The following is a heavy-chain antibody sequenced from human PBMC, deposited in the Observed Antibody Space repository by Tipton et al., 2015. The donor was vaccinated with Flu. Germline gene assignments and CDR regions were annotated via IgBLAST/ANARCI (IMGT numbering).Heavy chain of an antibody. D-gene: IGHD6-19*01. J-gene: IGHJ5*02. V-gene: IGHV3-7*04. CDR1: GFTFSSYW. Sequence: SLRLSCAASGFTFSSYWMNWVRQAPGKGLEWVANIKQDGSEKYYVDSVKGQFTISRDNAKNSLYLQMTNLRAEDTAVYCCAGGSGWLIDSWGQGALVTVSS. CDR3: AGGSGWLIDS. CDR2: IKQDGSEK.